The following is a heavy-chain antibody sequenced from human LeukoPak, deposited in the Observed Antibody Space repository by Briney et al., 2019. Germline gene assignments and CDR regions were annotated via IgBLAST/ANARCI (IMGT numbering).Heavy chain of an antibody. Sequence: GGSLRLSCAASGFTFSSYAMSWVRQAPGKGLEWVSSITPSGGDTFYTDSVKGRFTISRDNSRNTLYLQMNTLRAEDTAVYYCAKRLTAAAATYYFDSWGQGTLVTVSS. CDR1: GFTFSSYA. J-gene: IGHJ4*02. V-gene: IGHV3-23*01. CDR2: ITPSGGDT. CDR3: AKRLTAAAATYYFDS. D-gene: IGHD2-2*01.